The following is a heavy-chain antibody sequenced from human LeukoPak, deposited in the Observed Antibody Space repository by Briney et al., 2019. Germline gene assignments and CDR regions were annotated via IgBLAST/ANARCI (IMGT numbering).Heavy chain of an antibody. J-gene: IGHJ3*02. V-gene: IGHV1-46*01. Sequence: ASVKVSCKASGYTFTSYYMHWVRQAPGQGLEWMGIINPSGGSTSYAQKFQGRATMTRDTSTSTVYMELSSLRSEDTAVYYCARSSGEAAVKNAFDIWGQGTMVTVSS. CDR2: INPSGGST. D-gene: IGHD3-10*01. CDR3: ARSSGEAAVKNAFDI. CDR1: GYTFTSYY.